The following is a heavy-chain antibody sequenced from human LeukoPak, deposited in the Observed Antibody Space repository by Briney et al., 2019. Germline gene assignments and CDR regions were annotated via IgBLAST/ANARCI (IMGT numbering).Heavy chain of an antibody. CDR1: GYSFTSHY. D-gene: IGHD3-3*01. V-gene: IGHV1-46*01. CDR2: INPSAGST. Sequence: ASVKVSCRASGYSFTSHYMHWVRQAPGQGLEWMGIINPSAGSTSYPQKFQGRVTMTRDTSTSTVYMELSSLRSEDTAVYYCAAPGDSGFVENFWSGPLDFWGQGTLVTVSS. CDR3: AAPGDSGFVENFWSGPLDF. J-gene: IGHJ4*02.